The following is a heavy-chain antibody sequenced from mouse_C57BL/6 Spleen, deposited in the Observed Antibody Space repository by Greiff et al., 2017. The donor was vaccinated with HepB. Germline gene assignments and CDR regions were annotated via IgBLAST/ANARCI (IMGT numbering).Heavy chain of an antibody. CDR3: AREVYDYDAYWYFDV. V-gene: IGHV3-6*01. D-gene: IGHD2-4*01. J-gene: IGHJ1*03. CDR1: GYSITSGYY. Sequence: ESGPGLVKPSQSLSLTCSVTGYSITSGYYWNWIRQFPGNKLEWMGYISYDGSNNYNPSLKNRISITRDTSKNQFFLKLNSVTTEDTATYYCAREVYDYDAYWYFDVWGTGTTVTVSS. CDR2: ISYDGSN.